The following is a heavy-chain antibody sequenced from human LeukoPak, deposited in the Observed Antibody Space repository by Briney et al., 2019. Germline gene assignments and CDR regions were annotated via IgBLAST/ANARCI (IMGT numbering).Heavy chain of an antibody. CDR2: IYYSGST. Sequence: SETLSLTCSVSGGSLSSYYWSWIRQPPGKGREGMGDIYYSGSTNYNPSLKSRVTISVDTSRNQFPLKLSSVTAADTAVYYWAGEKGNRNDAFYFDYWGQGTPVTVPS. V-gene: IGHV4-59*01. CDR1: GGSLSSYY. D-gene: IGHD1-1*01. CDR3: AGEKGNRNDAFYFDY. J-gene: IGHJ4*01.